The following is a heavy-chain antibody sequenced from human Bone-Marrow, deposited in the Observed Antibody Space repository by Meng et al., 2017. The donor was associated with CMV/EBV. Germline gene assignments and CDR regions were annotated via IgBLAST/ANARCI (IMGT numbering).Heavy chain of an antibody. CDR1: GFPFSGYT. J-gene: IGHJ4*02. V-gene: IGHV3-23*01. D-gene: IGHD3-16*01. CDR3: AKAVVGFPYYLEY. CDR2: ISGDGSGI. Sequence: CSASGFPFSGYTMSWFRQAPGKGLEWVSAISGDGSGIYYADSVKGRFSISRDNSKPTLYLLLNSLRVDDTAEYYCAKAVVGFPYYLEYWGQGTLVTVSS.